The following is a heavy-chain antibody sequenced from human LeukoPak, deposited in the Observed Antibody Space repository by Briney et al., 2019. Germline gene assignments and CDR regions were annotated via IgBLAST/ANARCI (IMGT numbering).Heavy chain of an antibody. V-gene: IGHV1-18*01. CDR3: ARERRSRLYYYDSSGYLV. CDR2: ISAYNGNT. J-gene: IGHJ4*02. D-gene: IGHD3-22*01. Sequence: WASVKVSCKASGYTFTSYGISWVRQAPGQGLEGMGWISAYNGNTNYAQKLQGRVTITTDTSTSTAYMELRSLRSDDTAVYYCARERRSRLYYYDSSGYLVWGQGTLVTVSS. CDR1: GYTFTSYG.